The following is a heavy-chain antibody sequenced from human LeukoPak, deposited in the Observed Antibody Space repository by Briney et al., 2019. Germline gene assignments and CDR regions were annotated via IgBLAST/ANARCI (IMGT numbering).Heavy chain of an antibody. J-gene: IGHJ3*02. V-gene: IGHV3-21*01. CDR3: ARCYYDILTGYYLGEAFDI. CDR1: GFTFSRYS. CDR2: ISSSISYI. Sequence: GGSLRLSCAASGFTFSRYSMNWVRQAPGKGLEWVSSISSSISYIYYAESVTGRFAISRGNAKISLYLQMSSLSVEDKAVYYCARCYYDILTGYYLGEAFDIWGQGTMVTVSS. D-gene: IGHD3-9*01.